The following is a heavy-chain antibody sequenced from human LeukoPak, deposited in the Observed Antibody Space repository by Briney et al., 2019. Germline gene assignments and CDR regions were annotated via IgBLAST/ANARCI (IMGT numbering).Heavy chain of an antibody. D-gene: IGHD2-21*01. CDR1: GFSFSNYA. V-gene: IGHV3-23*01. J-gene: IGHJ4*02. CDR2: IGGSDGRT. Sequence: GGSLRLSCTASGFSFSNYAMSWVRQAPGKGLEWVSAIGGSDGRTYYADSVQGRFTISRDNSKDTLDLHMNSLRAGDTAVYYCAKERSDSIWYLYDYWGQGTLVTVSS. CDR3: AKERSDSIWYLYDY.